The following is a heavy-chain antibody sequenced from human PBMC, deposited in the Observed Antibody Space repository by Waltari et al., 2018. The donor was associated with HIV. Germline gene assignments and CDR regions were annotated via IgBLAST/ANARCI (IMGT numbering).Heavy chain of an antibody. D-gene: IGHD6-13*01. CDR2: IKKDGSEK. Sequence: EVQLVESGGGWVQPGGSLRLSCAASGFPFGDHLMCWFRRAPGKGQEWVAKIKKDGSEKYYVDSVKGRFTISRDNAKNSLYLQMNSLRAEDTAVYYCARDLSIAAAGADYWGQGTLVTVSS. J-gene: IGHJ4*02. V-gene: IGHV3-7*01. CDR3: ARDLSIAAAGADY. CDR1: GFPFGDHL.